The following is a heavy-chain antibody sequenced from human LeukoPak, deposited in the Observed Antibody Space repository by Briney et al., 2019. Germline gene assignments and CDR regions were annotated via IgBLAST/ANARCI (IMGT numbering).Heavy chain of an antibody. V-gene: IGHV3-23*01. CDR3: AKDPPGYDALDY. D-gene: IGHD3-22*01. CDR1: GFTFSSYV. J-gene: IGHJ4*02. Sequence: GGSLRLSCTASGFTFSSYVMSWVRQAPGKGLEWVSGSCGSGGGTFYADSVKGRFAISRDNSKNTLYLQMNSLRAEDTAVYYCAKDPPGYDALDYWGQGTLVTVSS. CDR2: SCGSGGGT.